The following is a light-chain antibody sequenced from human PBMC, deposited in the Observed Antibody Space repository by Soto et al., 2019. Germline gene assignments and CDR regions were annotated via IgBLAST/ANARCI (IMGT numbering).Light chain of an antibody. CDR3: QQYVSWPTT. V-gene: IGKV1-9*01. CDR1: QGSVNF. CDR2: AAS. J-gene: IGKJ1*01. Sequence: DIKLSLSPSFLSAYVGDRVTITSLASQGSVNFLAWYQHTPGKAPNRLISAASTWQSGVPSRFSGSGSGTDFTLTISKVEPEDVAVYCCQQYVSWPTTFGQGTKADI.